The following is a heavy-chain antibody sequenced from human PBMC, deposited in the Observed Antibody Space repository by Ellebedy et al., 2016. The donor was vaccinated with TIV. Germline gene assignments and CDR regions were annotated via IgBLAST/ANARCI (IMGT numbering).Heavy chain of an antibody. CDR3: VKCPYSSSSMPYYYYYGMDV. Sequence: GESLKISCSASGFTFSSYAMHWVRQAPGKGLEYVSAISSNGGSTYYADAVKGRFTISRDNSKNTLYLQMSSLRAEDKAVYYCVKCPYSSSSMPYYYYYGMDVWGQGTTVTVSS. D-gene: IGHD6-6*01. CDR1: GFTFSSYA. CDR2: ISSNGGST. V-gene: IGHV3-64D*06. J-gene: IGHJ6*02.